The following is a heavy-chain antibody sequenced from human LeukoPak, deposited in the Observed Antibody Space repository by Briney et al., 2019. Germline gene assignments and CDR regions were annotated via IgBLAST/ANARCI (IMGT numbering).Heavy chain of an antibody. CDR1: GFTLSSYA. J-gene: IGHJ6*03. CDR2: ISGSGGST. Sequence: GGSLRLSCAASGFTLSSYATSWVRQAPGKGLEWVSAISGSGGSTYYADSVKGRFTISRDNSKNTLYLQMNSLRAEDTAVYYCAKDENYYDSSGYYYYYYMDVWGKGTTVTVSS. V-gene: IGHV3-23*01. CDR3: AKDENYYDSSGYYYYYYMDV. D-gene: IGHD3-22*01.